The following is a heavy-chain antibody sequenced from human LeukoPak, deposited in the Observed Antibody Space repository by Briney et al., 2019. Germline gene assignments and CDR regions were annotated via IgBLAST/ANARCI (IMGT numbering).Heavy chain of an antibody. CDR3: ARDGGSGWSINYYYGMDV. D-gene: IGHD6-19*01. CDR2: ISAYNGNT. V-gene: IGHV1-18*01. Sequence: ASVTVSCTASGYTFTSYGISWVRQAPGQGLQWMGRISAYNGNTNYTQKLQGRVTMTTDISTSTAYMELRSLRSDDTAVYYCARDGGSGWSINYYYGMDVWGQGTTVTVSS. CDR1: GYTFTSYG. J-gene: IGHJ6*02.